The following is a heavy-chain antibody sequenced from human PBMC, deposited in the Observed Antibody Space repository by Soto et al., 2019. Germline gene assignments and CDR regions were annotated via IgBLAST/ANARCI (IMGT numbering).Heavy chain of an antibody. J-gene: IGHJ6*02. CDR3: ARVGGGWTGYYGYGMDV. CDR2: IYHSGST. Sequence: SETLSLTCVVSGGSISSSNWWSWVRQPPGKGLEWIGEIYHSGSTNYNPSLKSRVTISVDKSKNQFSLNLTSVTTADTAVYYCARVGGGWTGYYGYGMDVWGQGTTVTVSS. CDR1: GGSISSSNW. V-gene: IGHV4-4*02. D-gene: IGHD3-9*01.